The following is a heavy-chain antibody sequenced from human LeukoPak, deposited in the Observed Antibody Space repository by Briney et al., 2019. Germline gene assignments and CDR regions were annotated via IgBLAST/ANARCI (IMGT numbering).Heavy chain of an antibody. V-gene: IGHV4-59*08. D-gene: IGHD6-13*01. J-gene: IGHJ4*02. CDR2: FHYSGNT. Sequence: SETLSLTCTVSGGSVSRYYWSWIRQPPGKGLEWIGYFHYSGNTNYNPSLSSRITMSVDTSKNQFSLKLNSVTAADTAVYYCARRAAALDYWGQGTLVTVSS. CDR3: ARRAAALDY. CDR1: GGSVSRYY.